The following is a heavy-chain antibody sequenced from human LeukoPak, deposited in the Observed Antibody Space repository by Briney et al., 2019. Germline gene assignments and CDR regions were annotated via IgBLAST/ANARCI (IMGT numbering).Heavy chain of an antibody. CDR3: ARGGGYSSGWYKYHFDY. CDR2: INHSGST. D-gene: IGHD6-19*01. Sequence: NPSETLSLTCAVYGGSFSGYYWSWIRQPPGKGLEWIGEINHSGSTNYNPSLKSRVTISVDTSKNQFSLKLSSVTAADTAVYYCARGGGYSSGWYKYHFDYWGQGTLVTVSS. V-gene: IGHV4-34*01. J-gene: IGHJ4*02. CDR1: GGSFSGYY.